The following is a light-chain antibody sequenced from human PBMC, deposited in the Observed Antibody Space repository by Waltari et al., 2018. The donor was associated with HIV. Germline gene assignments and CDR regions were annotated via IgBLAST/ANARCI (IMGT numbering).Light chain of an antibody. CDR1: SLRSYY. J-gene: IGLJ1*01. CDR2: GKN. V-gene: IGLV3-19*01. Sequence: SSELTQDPAVSVALGQTVRITCQGDSLRSYYASWYQQKPGQAPVLVIYGKNNRPSGIPDRFSGSSSGKTASLTITGAQAEDEADYYCNSRDSSGNHQVFGTGTKVTVL. CDR3: NSRDSSGNHQV.